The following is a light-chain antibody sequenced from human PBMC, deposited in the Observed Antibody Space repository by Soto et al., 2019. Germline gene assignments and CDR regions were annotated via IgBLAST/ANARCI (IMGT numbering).Light chain of an antibody. CDR3: CSYAGTYTFVV. CDR1: SHDVGGYDY. Sequence: QSAPTQPRSVSGSPGQSVTISCTGTSHDVGGYDYVSWYQQSPGKAPKHIIYDVIERPSGVPDRFSGSKSGNTASLTISGVQAEDEGDYYCCSYAGTYTFVVFGGGTKVTVL. V-gene: IGLV2-11*01. CDR2: DVI. J-gene: IGLJ2*01.